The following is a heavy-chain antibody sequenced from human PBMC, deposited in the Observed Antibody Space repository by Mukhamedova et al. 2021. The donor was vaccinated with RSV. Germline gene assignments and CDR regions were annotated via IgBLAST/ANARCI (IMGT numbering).Heavy chain of an antibody. Sequence: VAAISATGGNTYYADSVKGRFTISRDNSKNTVYLQMDSLGAEDTAVYYCAKQIGSCGGGSCYFDSWGQGTLVTVSS. V-gene: IGHV3-23*01. D-gene: IGHD2-15*01. J-gene: IGHJ4*02. CDR3: AKQIGSCGGGSCYFDS. CDR2: ISATGGNT.